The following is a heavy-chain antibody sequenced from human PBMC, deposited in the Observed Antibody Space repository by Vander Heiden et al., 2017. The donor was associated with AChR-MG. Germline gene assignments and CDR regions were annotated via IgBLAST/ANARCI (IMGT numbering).Heavy chain of an antibody. D-gene: IGHD1-1*01. Sequence: QLQLQESGPGLVKPSETLSLTCTVSGGSVRSSSHYWGWIRQPPGKGLEWIGSIYYSGSTYYNPSLKRRVTLSIDTSKNQFSVKLNSVTAADTAVYYCARGVPSEPGLDYWGQGNLVTVSS. CDR1: GGSVRSSSHY. J-gene: IGHJ4*02. CDR2: IYYSGST. CDR3: ARGVPSEPGLDY. V-gene: IGHV4-39*01.